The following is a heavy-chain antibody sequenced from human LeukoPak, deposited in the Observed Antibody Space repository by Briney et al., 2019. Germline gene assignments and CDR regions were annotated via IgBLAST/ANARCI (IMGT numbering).Heavy chain of an antibody. CDR3: ARLREGLYHFDY. V-gene: IGHV1-2*02. Sequence: GASVKVSCKASGYTFTDYYIQWMRQAPGQGLEWMGWINPNSGGTKYAQKLQGRVTMTRDTSIGTAYMELSRLRSDDTAMYYCARLREGLYHFDYWGQGTLVTVSS. J-gene: IGHJ4*02. CDR1: GYTFTDYY. CDR2: INPNSGGT. D-gene: IGHD3-16*02.